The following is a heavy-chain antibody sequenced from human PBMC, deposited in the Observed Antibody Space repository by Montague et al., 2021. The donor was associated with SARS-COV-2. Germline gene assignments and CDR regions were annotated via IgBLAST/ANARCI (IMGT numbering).Heavy chain of an antibody. V-gene: IGHV4-59*11. CDR3: ARGSGWMENAFDI. CDR1: GGSTSCHY. Sequence: SETLSLTCTVSGGSTSCHYWCWIWQPQGKGLEWIGNITYSGSTNYNPSXKSRVTISVDTYKNQFSLTLSSVTAADTAVYYCARGSGWMENAFDIWGQGTMVTVSS. D-gene: IGHD6-19*01. CDR2: ITYSGST. J-gene: IGHJ3*02.